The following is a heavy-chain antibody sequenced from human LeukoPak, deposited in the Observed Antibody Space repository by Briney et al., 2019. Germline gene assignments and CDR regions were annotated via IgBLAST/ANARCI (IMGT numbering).Heavy chain of an antibody. D-gene: IGHD4-17*01. Sequence: PGGSLRLSCAASGFTFSSYWMNWARQAPGKGLEWVASINHNGNVNYYVDSVKGRFTISRDNAKNTLYLQMNSLRAEDTAVYYCARTYGDYSYYFDYWGQGTLVTVSS. J-gene: IGHJ4*02. CDR2: INHNGNVN. CDR1: GFTFSSYW. CDR3: ARTYGDYSYYFDY. V-gene: IGHV3-7*01.